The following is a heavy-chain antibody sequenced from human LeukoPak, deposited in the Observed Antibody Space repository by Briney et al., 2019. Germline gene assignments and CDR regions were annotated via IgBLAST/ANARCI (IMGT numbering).Heavy chain of an antibody. CDR2: INAGNGNT. V-gene: IGHV1-3*01. CDR3: ARDDSEGGCDY. J-gene: IGHJ4*02. Sequence: GASVKVSCKASGYTFTSYAVHWVRQAPGQRLEWMGWINAGNGNTKYSQKFQGRVTITRDTSASTAYMELSSLRSEDTAVYHCARDDSEGGCDYWGQGTLVTVSS. CDR1: GYTFTSYA. D-gene: IGHD6-19*01.